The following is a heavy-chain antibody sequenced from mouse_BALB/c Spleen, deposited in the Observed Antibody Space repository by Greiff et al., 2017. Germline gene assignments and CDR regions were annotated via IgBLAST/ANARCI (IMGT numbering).Heavy chain of an antibody. J-gene: IGHJ4*01. V-gene: IGHV10-1*02. CDR2: IRSKSNNYAT. CDR1: GFTFNTYA. CDR3: VRNDYDDAMDY. Sequence: EVKLMESGGGLVQPKGSLKLSCAASGFTFNTYAMNWVRQAPGKGLEWVARIRSKSNNYATYYADSVKDRFTISRDDSQSMLYLQMNNLKTEDTAMYYCVRNDYDDAMDYWGQGTSVTVSS. D-gene: IGHD2-4*01.